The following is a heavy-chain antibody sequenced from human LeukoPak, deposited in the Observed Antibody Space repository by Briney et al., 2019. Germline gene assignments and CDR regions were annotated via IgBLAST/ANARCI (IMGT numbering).Heavy chain of an antibody. CDR2: IGSGADL. CDR1: EFTFSNYA. Sequence: GGSLRLSCAASEFTFSNYAMSWVRQAPGKGPEWVATIGSGADLFYAESVKGRFTISRDDPRNTLWLQMNSLRAEDTALYYCAKDWTPHNRVYDCFDFWGQGTQVTVSS. J-gene: IGHJ4*02. CDR3: AKDWTPHNRVYDCFDF. V-gene: IGHV3-23*01. D-gene: IGHD3-16*01.